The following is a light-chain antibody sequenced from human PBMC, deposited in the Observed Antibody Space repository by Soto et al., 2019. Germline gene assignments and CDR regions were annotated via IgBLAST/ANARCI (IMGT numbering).Light chain of an antibody. CDR2: AAS. V-gene: IGKV1-27*01. CDR1: QGISNS. J-gene: IGKJ3*01. CDR3: LKENCAPYT. Sequence: DIQMTQSPSSLSASIGDRVTITCRASQGISNSLAWYQQKPGKAPNLLIYAASTLQSGVPARFSGSGSGTDFTLTISSLQPEDFATYYCLKENCAPYTFVPGTKVDIK.